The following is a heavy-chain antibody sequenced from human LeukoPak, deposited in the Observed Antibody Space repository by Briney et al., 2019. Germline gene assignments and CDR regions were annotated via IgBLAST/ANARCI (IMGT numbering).Heavy chain of an antibody. V-gene: IGHV3-49*03. CDR3: TRARLGYDCLLNY. J-gene: IGHJ4*02. Sequence: GGPLRLSCTASGFSFGDFAMSGFRDAPGRGVEWVGFIRSEAYGVSTEYAECVTGRFTISRDDSNSIAYQQMNSVNTEVKCRYYCTRARLGYDCLLNYWRQASL. CDR1: GFSFGDFA. CDR2: IRSEAYGVST. D-gene: IGHD5-12*01.